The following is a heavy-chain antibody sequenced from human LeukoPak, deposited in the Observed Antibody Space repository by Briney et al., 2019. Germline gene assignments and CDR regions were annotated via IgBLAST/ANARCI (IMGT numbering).Heavy chain of an antibody. CDR2: VYYSGST. Sequence: PSETLSLTRSVSSGFITAYYWSWIRQPPGKGLEWIGYVYYSGSTEYNPSLRSRVTISLDMSTHQFSLNLTSVTAADTAVYYCATNTGTVFDYWGQGALVTVSS. D-gene: IGHD7-27*01. CDR1: SGFITAYY. J-gene: IGHJ4*02. CDR3: ATNTGTVFDY. V-gene: IGHV4-59*01.